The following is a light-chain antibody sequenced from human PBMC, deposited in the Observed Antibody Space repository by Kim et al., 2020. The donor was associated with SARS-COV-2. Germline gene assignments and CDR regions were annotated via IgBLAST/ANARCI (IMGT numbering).Light chain of an antibody. Sequence: DIQMTQSPSTLSASVGDRVTITCRASQRISSWLAWYQQKPGKAPKLLIYKTSSLESGVPSRFSGSGSGTEFTLNISSLQPDDFATYYCQQYNSYSWTFGQGTKVDIK. J-gene: IGKJ1*01. CDR1: QRISSW. CDR3: QQYNSYSWT. V-gene: IGKV1-5*03. CDR2: KTS.